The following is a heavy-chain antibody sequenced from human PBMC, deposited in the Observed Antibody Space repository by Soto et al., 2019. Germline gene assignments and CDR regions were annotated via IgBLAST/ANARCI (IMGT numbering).Heavy chain of an antibody. Sequence: PSETLSLTCAVYGGSFSGYYWSWIRQPPGKGLEWIGSIYYSGSTYYNPSLKSRVTISVDTSKNQFSLKLSSVTAADTAVYYCASLRGYSGYDWPHWGQGTLVTVSS. CDR2: IYYSGST. J-gene: IGHJ4*02. CDR1: GGSFSGYY. V-gene: IGHV4-34*01. CDR3: ASLRGYSGYDWPH. D-gene: IGHD5-12*01.